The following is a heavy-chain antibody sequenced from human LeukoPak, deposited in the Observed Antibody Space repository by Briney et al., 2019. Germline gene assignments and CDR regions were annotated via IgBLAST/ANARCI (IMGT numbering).Heavy chain of an antibody. CDR1: GFTFSSYA. CDR3: AKRSATSSGYFDF. Sequence: GGSLRLSCAASGFTFSSYAMSWVRQAPGKGLEWVSAISGSGGSTYYADSVKGRFTISRDNSKNTIFLQMNSLRAEDTAIYYCAKRSATSSGYFDFWGRGTLVTVSS. V-gene: IGHV3-23*01. D-gene: IGHD3-22*01. CDR2: ISGSGGST. J-gene: IGHJ4*02.